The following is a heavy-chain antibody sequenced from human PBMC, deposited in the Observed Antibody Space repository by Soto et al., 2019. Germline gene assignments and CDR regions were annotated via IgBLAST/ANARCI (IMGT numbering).Heavy chain of an antibody. CDR3: AREGGGLYCSGGSCYTSYYGMDV. CDR1: GGTFSSYA. D-gene: IGHD2-15*01. J-gene: IGHJ6*02. Sequence: QVQLVQSGAEVKKPGSSVKVSCKASGGTFSSYAISWVRQAPGQGLEWMGGIIPIFGTANYAQKFQGRVTITADESTSTAYMELSSLRSEDTAVYYCAREGGGLYCSGGSCYTSYYGMDVWGQGTTVTVSS. CDR2: IIPIFGTA. V-gene: IGHV1-69*01.